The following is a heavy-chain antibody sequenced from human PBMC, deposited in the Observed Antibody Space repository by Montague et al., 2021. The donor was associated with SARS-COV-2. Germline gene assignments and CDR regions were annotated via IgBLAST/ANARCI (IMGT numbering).Heavy chain of an antibody. CDR3: ARHSIGGKWGLPLWFDP. CDR1: GDSFSSKY. Sequence: SETLSLTCTVSGDSFSSKYWSWIRQPPGKGLEWNGWLYDNGNTRYNPSLESPTTISLDTSKNQFSLNLTSVTAAAAAVYDCARHSIGGKWGLPLWFDPWGQGTLVSVSS. J-gene: IGHJ5*02. D-gene: IGHD1-26*01. CDR2: LYDNGNT. V-gene: IGHV4-59*08.